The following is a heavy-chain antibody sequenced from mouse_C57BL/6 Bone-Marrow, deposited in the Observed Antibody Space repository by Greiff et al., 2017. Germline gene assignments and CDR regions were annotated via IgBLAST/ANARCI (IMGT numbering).Heavy chain of an antibody. CDR2: INPYNGDT. CDR1: GYSFTGYF. D-gene: IGHD1-1*01. V-gene: IGHV1-20*01. CDR3: ARRNYYGSSLDY. Sequence: VQLQQSGPELVKPGDSVKISCKASGYSFTGYFMNWVMQSHGKSLEWIGRINPYNGDTFYNQKFKGKATLTVDKSSSTAHMELRSLTSEDSAVYYGARRNYYGSSLDYWGQGTTLTVSS. J-gene: IGHJ2*01.